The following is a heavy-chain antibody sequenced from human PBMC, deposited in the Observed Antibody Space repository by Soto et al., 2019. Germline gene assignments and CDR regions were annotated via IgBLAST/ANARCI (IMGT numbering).Heavy chain of an antibody. CDR3: ARELRGYSYGPGEVF. Sequence: PSETLSLTCTVSGGSITSSNYYCSWIRQSPGEGLECIGHIYSSGSAYYNPSLMSRVSMSIDTSKNQFSLSLSSVTVADTAVYFCARELRGYSYGPGEVFWGRGTLVTVSS. V-gene: IGHV4-30-4*01. D-gene: IGHD5-18*01. CDR2: IYSSGSA. CDR1: GGSITSSNYY. J-gene: IGHJ4*02.